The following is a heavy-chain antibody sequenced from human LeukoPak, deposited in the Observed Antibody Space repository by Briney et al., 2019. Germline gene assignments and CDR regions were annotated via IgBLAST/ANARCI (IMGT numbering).Heavy chain of an antibody. D-gene: IGHD5-18*01. CDR2: IIPILGIA. J-gene: IGHJ4*02. CDR3: AREVGYSYGLDY. CDR1: GGTFSIYT. Sequence: SVKVSCKASGGTFSIYTINWVRQAPGQGLEWMGRIIPILGIANYAQKFQGRVTITVDKSTSTAYMELSSLRSEDTAVYYCAREVGYSYGLDYWGQGTLVTVSS. V-gene: IGHV1-69*04.